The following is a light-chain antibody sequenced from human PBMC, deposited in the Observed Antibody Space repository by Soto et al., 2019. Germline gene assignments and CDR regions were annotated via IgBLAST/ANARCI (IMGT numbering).Light chain of an antibody. V-gene: IGKV1-39*01. J-gene: IGKJ3*01. CDR2: AAS. CDR3: QHSYSTPRN. Sequence: DIQMTQSPSSLSASVGDRVTITCRASQSISSYLNWYQQKPGKDPKLLIYAASSLQSGVPSRFSGSGSGTDFTLTISSLQPEYFANYYCQHSYSTPRNFGPGTKVDIK. CDR1: QSISSY.